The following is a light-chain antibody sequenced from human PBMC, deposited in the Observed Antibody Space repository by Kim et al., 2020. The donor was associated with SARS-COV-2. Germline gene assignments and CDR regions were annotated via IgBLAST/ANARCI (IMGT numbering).Light chain of an antibody. CDR1: QGKRDD. Sequence: ADVEDRVIINLRPSQGKRDDLGWYPQKPRKAPKLLMYVASSPQSGVPSRFSGSGSGTDFTLTISSLQPEDFATYYCLQYHNYPRTFGQGTKVDIK. V-gene: IGKV1-6*01. CDR3: LQYHNYPRT. J-gene: IGKJ1*01. CDR2: VAS.